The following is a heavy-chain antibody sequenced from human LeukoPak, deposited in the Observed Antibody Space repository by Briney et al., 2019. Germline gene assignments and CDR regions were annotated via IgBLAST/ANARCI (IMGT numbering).Heavy chain of an antibody. V-gene: IGHV3-48*03. CDR3: AELGITMIGGV. J-gene: IGHJ6*04. Sequence: PGGSLRLSCAASGFTFSSYEMNWVRQAPGKGLEWVSYISSSGSTIYYADSVKGRFTIPRDSAKNSLYLQMNSLRAEDTAVYYCAELGITMIGGVWGKGTTVTISS. D-gene: IGHD3-10*02. CDR1: GFTFSSYE. CDR2: ISSSGSTI.